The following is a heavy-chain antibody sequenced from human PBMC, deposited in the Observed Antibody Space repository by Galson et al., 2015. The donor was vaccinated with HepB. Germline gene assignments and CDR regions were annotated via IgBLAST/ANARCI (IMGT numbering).Heavy chain of an antibody. CDR3: ARQGSGWDSGGNWFDS. D-gene: IGHD6-19*01. V-gene: IGHV5-10-1*01. Sequence: QSGAEVKKPGESLRISCEASGYKFSSYSITWVRQMPEKGLEWMGRIDPTNSYSNYSPSFQGHVTMSVDKSINTAFLYWSSLKASDTATYYCARQGSGWDSGGNWFDSWGQGTQVTVSS. CDR1: GYKFSSYS. CDR2: IDPTNSYS. J-gene: IGHJ5*01.